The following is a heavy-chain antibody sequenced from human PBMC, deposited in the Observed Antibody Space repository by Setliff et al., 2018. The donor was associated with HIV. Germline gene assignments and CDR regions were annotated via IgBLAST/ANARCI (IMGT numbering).Heavy chain of an antibody. CDR2: INVGNGDT. V-gene: IGHV1-3*01. Sequence: ASVKVSCKASGYTFTTYSLHWVRQAPGHSLEWMGWINVGNGDTKYSQDLQGRITITRDTSANTAYMELSHLRSDDTAVYFCARGALLAVFDFDHWGHGTLVTVSS. J-gene: IGHJ4*01. CDR3: ARGALLAVFDFDH. CDR1: GYTFTTYS. D-gene: IGHD3-10*01.